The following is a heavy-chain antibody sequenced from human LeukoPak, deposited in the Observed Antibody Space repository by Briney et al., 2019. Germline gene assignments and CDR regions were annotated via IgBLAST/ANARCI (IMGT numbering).Heavy chain of an antibody. CDR3: AREHFGYYYDSSGHEAFDI. J-gene: IGHJ3*02. D-gene: IGHD3-22*01. Sequence: SQTLSLTCTVSGGSISSGSYYWSWIRQPAGKGLEWIGRIYTSGSSDYNPSLKSRVTMSLDTSKNQFSLKLRSVTAADTAVYYCAREHFGYYYDSSGHEAFDIWGQGTMVTVSS. CDR1: GGSISSGSYY. CDR2: IYTSGSS. V-gene: IGHV4-61*02.